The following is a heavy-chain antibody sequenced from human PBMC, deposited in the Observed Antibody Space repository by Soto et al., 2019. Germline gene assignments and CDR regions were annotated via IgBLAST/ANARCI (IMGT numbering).Heavy chain of an antibody. J-gene: IGHJ4*02. CDR3: ARAVAVAADFAY. CDR1: GYTLTGYA. D-gene: IGHD6-19*01. CDR2: INAGNGNT. Sequence: ASVKVSCKASGYTLTGYAMHWVRQAPGQRLEWMGWINAGNGNTKYSQKFQGRVTITRDTSASTAYMELSSLRSEDTAVYYCARAVAVAADFAYWGQGTLVTVSS. V-gene: IGHV1-3*01.